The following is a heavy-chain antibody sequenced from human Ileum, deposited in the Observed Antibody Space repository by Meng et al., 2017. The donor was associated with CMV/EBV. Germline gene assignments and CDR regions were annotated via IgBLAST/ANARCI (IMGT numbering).Heavy chain of an antibody. CDR2: IFYSGST. J-gene: IGHJ5*02. Sequence: VSGGSISSGGYYWSWIRQHPGKGLEWIGYIFYSGSTYYNPSLKSRVTISVDTSKNHFSLKLSSVTAADTAVYYCAATVNDSSGYYKTWGQGTLVTVYS. D-gene: IGHD3-22*01. V-gene: IGHV4-31*02. CDR1: GGSISSGGYY. CDR3: AATVNDSSGYYKT.